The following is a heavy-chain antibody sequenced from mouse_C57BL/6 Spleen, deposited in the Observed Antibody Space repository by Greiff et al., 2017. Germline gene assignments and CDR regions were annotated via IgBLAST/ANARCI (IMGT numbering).Heavy chain of an antibody. J-gene: IGHJ4*01. Sequence: QVQLQQPGAELVKPGASVKMSCKASGYTFTSYWITWVKQRPGQGLEWIGDIYPGSGSTNYNEKFKSKATLTVDKPSSTAYMQLSSLTSEDSAVYYCARNGIYDYYAMDYWGQGTSVTVSS. CDR1: GYTFTSYW. CDR3: ARNGIYDYYAMDY. CDR2: IYPGSGST. V-gene: IGHV1-55*01. D-gene: IGHD2-3*01.